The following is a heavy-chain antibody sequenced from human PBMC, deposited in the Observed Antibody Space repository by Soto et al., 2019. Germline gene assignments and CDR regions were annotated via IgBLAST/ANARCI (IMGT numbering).Heavy chain of an antibody. Sequence: GGSLRLSCAASGFTFDDYAMHWVRQAPGKGLEWVSLISWDGGSTYYADSVKGRFTISRDNSKNSLYLQMNSLRAEDTALYYCAKGDCSGGSCYFDYWGQGTLVTVSS. CDR3: AKGDCSGGSCYFDY. V-gene: IGHV3-43D*03. CDR1: GFTFDDYA. D-gene: IGHD2-15*01. J-gene: IGHJ4*02. CDR2: ISWDGGST.